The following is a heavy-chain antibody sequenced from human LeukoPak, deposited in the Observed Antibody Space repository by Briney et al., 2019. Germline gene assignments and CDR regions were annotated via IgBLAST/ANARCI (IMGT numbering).Heavy chain of an antibody. CDR2: ISGSGGST. CDR3: AKDNDILTGRDY. Sequence: GGSLRLSCAASGFTFSSYAMSWVRQAQGKGLEWVSAISGSGGSTYYADSVKGRFTISRDNSKNTLYLQMNSLRAEDTAVYYCAKDNDILTGRDYWGQGTLVTVSS. CDR1: GFTFSSYA. D-gene: IGHD3-9*01. V-gene: IGHV3-23*01. J-gene: IGHJ4*02.